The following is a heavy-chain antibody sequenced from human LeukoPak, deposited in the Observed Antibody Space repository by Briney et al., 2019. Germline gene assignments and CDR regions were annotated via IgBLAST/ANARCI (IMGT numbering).Heavy chain of an antibody. D-gene: IGHD3-10*01. CDR1: GFTFSSYG. J-gene: IGHJ4*02. CDR3: AKSSGGSGSFYPPPSDY. V-gene: IGHV3-30*02. CDR2: IRYDGNNK. Sequence: GGSLRLSCAASGFTFSSYGMHWVRQAPGKGLEWVAFIRYDGNNKYYADSVKGRFTISRDNSKNTLYLQMNSLRAEDTAVYYCAKSSGGSGSFYPPPSDYWGQGTLVTVSS.